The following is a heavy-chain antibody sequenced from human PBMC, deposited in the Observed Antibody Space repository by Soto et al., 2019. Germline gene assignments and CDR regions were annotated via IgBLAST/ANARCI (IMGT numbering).Heavy chain of an antibody. CDR1: GGSISSYY. D-gene: IGHD3-10*01. CDR3: ARHTLLWFGELAHFDY. V-gene: IGHV4-59*08. CDR2: IYYSGST. Sequence: QVQLQESGPGLVKPSETLSLTCTVSGGSISSYYWSWIRQPPGKGLEWIGYIYYSGSTNYNPSLKSRVTISVDTSKNQFPLKLSSVTAADTAVYYCARHTLLWFGELAHFDYWGQGTLVTVSS. J-gene: IGHJ4*02.